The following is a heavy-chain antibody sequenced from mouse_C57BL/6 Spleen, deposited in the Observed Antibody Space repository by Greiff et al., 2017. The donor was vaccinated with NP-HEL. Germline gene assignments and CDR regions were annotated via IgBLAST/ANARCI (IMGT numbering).Heavy chain of an antibody. Sequence: EVQLQQSGPELVKPGASVKMSCKASGYTFTDYNMHWVKQSHGKSLEWIGYINPNNGGTSYNQKFKGKATLTVNKTSSTAYMELRSLTSEDSAVYYCARDYYGSSCVDDWGQGTTLTVSS. CDR2: INPNNGGT. V-gene: IGHV1-22*01. D-gene: IGHD1-1*01. J-gene: IGHJ2*01. CDR1: GYTFTDYN. CDR3: ARDYYGSSCVDD.